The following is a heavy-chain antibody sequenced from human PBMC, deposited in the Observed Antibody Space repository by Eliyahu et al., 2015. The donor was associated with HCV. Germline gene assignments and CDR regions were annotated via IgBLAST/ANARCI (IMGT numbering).Heavy chain of an antibody. D-gene: IGHD6-19*01. J-gene: IGHJ5*02. Sequence: QVQLQESGPGLVKPSETLSLTCTXSGGSITTYXWSWIRQPPGKGLEWIGYIHYXXSTNYNPSLKSRVTISXDTSKNXFSLNLTSVTAADTAVYYCASGGGGIAVAGTGGWFDPWGQGTLVTVSS. CDR2: IHYXXST. CDR3: ASGGGGIAVAGTGGWFDP. CDR1: GGSITTYX. V-gene: IGHV4-59*01.